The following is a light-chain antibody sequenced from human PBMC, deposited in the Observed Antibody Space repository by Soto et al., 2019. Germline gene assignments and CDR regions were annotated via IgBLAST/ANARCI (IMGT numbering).Light chain of an antibody. CDR1: QSVTSY. J-gene: IGKJ1*01. CDR2: GAS. V-gene: IGKV3-15*01. Sequence: EIVMTQSPATLSVSPGEKATLSCRASQSVTSYLAWYQQTPGQAPRLLIQGASARATDVPARFSGSGSGTEFTLTISSLKSEDFAVYYCQQYSNWPWTFGQGTKVEI. CDR3: QQYSNWPWT.